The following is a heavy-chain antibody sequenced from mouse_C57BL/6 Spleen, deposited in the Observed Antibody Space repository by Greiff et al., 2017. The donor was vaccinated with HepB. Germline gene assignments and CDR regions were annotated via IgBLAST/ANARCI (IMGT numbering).Heavy chain of an antibody. J-gene: IGHJ2*01. V-gene: IGHV5-6*01. Sequence: EVKLVESGGDLVKPGGSLKLSCAASGFTFSSYGMSWVRQTPDKRLEWVATISSGGSYTYYPDSVKGRFTISRDNAKNTLYLQMSSLKSEDTAMYYCARHAGSHYFDYWGQGTTLTVSS. CDR1: GFTFSSYG. CDR3: ARHAGSHYFDY. CDR2: ISSGGSYT. D-gene: IGHD3-1*01.